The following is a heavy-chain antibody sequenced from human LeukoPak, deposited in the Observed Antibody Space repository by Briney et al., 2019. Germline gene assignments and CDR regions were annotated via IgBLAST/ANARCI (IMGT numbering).Heavy chain of an antibody. V-gene: IGHV3-53*01. CDR1: GFTVSNKY. J-gene: IGHJ6*03. CDR3: AKTDYLYYYYMDV. CDR2: IHSDGRT. D-gene: IGHD4-11*01. Sequence: GGSLRLSCAASGFTVSNKYMTWVRQAPGKGLEWVSLIHSDGRTYYADSVKGRCTISRDNSKNTLYLQMSGLRAEDTAVYYCAKTDYLYYYYMDVWGKGTTVTISS.